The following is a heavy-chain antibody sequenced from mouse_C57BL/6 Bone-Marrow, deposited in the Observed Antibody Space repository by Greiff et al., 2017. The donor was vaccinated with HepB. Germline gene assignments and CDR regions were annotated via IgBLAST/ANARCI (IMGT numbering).Heavy chain of an antibody. D-gene: IGHD1-1*01. Sequence: VQLQQPGAELVRPGASVKLSCEASGYTFTSYWMHWVKQRPGQGLEWIGMIHPNSGSTNYNEKFKSKATLTVDKSSSTAYMQLSSLTSEDSAVYYCANYYGSSYTGGYWGQGTTLTVSS. CDR1: GYTFTSYW. V-gene: IGHV1-64*01. CDR2: IHPNSGST. CDR3: ANYYGSSYTGGY. J-gene: IGHJ2*01.